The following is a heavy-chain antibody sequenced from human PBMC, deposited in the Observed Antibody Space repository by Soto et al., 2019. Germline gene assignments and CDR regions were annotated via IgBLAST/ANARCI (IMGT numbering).Heavy chain of an antibody. V-gene: IGHV1-69*13. Sequence: SVKVSCKASGGTFSSYAISWVRQAPGQGLEWMGGIIPIFGTANYAQKFQGRVTITADESTSTAYMELSSLRSEDTAVYYCARYDDYGDYLIDYWGQGTLVTVSS. CDR1: GGTFSSYA. J-gene: IGHJ4*02. D-gene: IGHD4-17*01. CDR3: ARYDDYGDYLIDY. CDR2: IIPIFGTA.